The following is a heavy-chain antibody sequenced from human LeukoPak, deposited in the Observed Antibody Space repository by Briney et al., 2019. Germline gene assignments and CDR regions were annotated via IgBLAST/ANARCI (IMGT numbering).Heavy chain of an antibody. J-gene: IGHJ4*02. V-gene: IGHV4-4*07. D-gene: IGHD2-15*01. CDR2: IYTSGST. CDR1: GGPISSYY. Sequence: PSETLSLTCTVSGGPISSYYWSWIRQPAGEGLEWIGRIYTSGSTNYNPSLKSRVTMSVDTSKNQFSLKLRSVTAADTAVYYRARAGCSGGSCYSMIDYWGQGTLVTVSS. CDR3: ARAGCSGGSCYSMIDY.